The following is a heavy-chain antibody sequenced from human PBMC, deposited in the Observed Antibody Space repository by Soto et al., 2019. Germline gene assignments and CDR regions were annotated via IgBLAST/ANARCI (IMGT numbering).Heavy chain of an antibody. CDR3: DNMITFGSLLSALDDF. CDR2: IFHSGTT. D-gene: IGHD3-16*01. J-gene: IGHJ4*02. CDR1: GYSISSGYY. Sequence: SETLSLTCAVSGYSISSGYYWSWIRQPPGKGLEWIGSIFHSGTTYYKPSVKSRVTISVDTSRNQFSLNLMSITAADTAVYYCDNMITFGSLLSALDDFWGQGTLVTVSS. V-gene: IGHV4-38-2*01.